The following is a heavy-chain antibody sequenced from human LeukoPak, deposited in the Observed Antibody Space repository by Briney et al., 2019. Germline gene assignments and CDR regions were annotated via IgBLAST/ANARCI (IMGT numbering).Heavy chain of an antibody. D-gene: IGHD5-24*01. CDR3: ARDPIGDGYNFNWFDP. CDR2: INPNSGGT. J-gene: IGHJ5*02. Sequence: ASVKVSCKASGYTFTGYYMHWVRQAPGQGLEWMGWINPNSGGTNNARKFQGRVTMTGDTSISTAYMELSRLRSDDTAVYYCARDPIGDGYNFNWFDPWGQGTQVTVSS. CDR1: GYTFTGYY. V-gene: IGHV1-2*02.